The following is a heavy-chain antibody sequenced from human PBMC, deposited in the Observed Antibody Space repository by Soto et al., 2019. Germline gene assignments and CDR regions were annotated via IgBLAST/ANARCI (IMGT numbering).Heavy chain of an antibody. Sequence: SETLSLTCTVSGGSISSYYWSWIRQPPGKGLEWIGYIYYSGSTNYNPSLKSRVTISVDTSKNQFSLKMSSVTAADTAVYYCGSWAPLPAALDYWGQGTLVTVSS. J-gene: IGHJ4*02. V-gene: IGHV4-59*01. D-gene: IGHD2-2*01. CDR3: GSWAPLPAALDY. CDR1: GGSISSYY. CDR2: IYYSGST.